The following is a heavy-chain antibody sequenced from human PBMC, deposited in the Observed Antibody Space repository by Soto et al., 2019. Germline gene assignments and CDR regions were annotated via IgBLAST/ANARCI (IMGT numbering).Heavy chain of an antibody. D-gene: IGHD3-10*01. V-gene: IGHV1-3*01. CDR1: GYSFTNYA. Sequence: QVPLVQSGAEVKKPGASVKVSCKASGYSFTNYAIHWVRQAPGQRLDGMGWISAGNTNTKYSQKFQGRVTITRDTSASTAYMELSSLRSEDTAVYYCARDDIWFGIDYWGQGTLVTVSS. J-gene: IGHJ4*02. CDR3: ARDDIWFGIDY. CDR2: ISAGNTNT.